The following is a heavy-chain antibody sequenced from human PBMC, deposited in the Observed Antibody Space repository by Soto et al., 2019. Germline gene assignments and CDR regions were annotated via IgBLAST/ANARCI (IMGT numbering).Heavy chain of an antibody. J-gene: IGHJ4*02. CDR3: AKVRYSSGWMYYFDY. V-gene: IGHV3-9*01. D-gene: IGHD6-19*01. Sequence: GGSLRLSXAASGFTFDDYAMHWVRQAPGKGLEWVSGISWNSGSIGYADSVKGRFTISRDNAKNSLYLQMNSLRAEDTALYYCAKVRYSSGWMYYFDYWGQGTLVTVSS. CDR1: GFTFDDYA. CDR2: ISWNSGSI.